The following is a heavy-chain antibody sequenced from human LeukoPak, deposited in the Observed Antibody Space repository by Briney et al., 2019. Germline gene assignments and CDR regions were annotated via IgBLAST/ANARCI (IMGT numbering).Heavy chain of an antibody. Sequence: PGGSLRLSCAASGFTFSSYSMNWVRQAPGKGLEWVSSISSSSSYIYYADSVKGRFTISRDNAKNSLYLQMNSLRAEDTAVYYCARDLTRTDTAMVIGYFDYWGQGTLVSVSS. D-gene: IGHD5-18*01. J-gene: IGHJ4*02. CDR2: ISSSSSYI. V-gene: IGHV3-21*01. CDR1: GFTFSSYS. CDR3: ARDLTRTDTAMVIGYFDY.